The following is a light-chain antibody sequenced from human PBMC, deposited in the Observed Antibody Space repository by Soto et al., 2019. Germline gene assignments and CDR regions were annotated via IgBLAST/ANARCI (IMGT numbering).Light chain of an antibody. CDR1: XXDVGAYNY. CDR2: DVS. CDR3: SSYTSSSTL. J-gene: IGLJ2*01. Sequence: QSALTQPASVSGSPGQSITISCTGXXXDVGAYNYVSWYQQHPGKAPKLMIYDVSNRPSGVSNRFSGSKSGNTASLTISGLQAEDEADYYCSSYTSSSTLFGGGTKLTVL. V-gene: IGLV2-14*01.